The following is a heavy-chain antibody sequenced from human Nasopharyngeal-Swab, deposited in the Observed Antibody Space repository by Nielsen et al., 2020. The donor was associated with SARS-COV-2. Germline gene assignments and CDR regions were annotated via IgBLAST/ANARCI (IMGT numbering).Heavy chain of an antibody. V-gene: IGHV7-4-1*02. J-gene: IGHJ3*02. CDR1: GYTFTSYA. D-gene: IGHD3-3*01. CDR2: INTNTGNP. Sequence: ASVKVSCKASGYTFTSYAMNWVRQVPGQGLEWMGWINTNTGNPQYAQGFTGRFVLSLDPSVSTAYLQISSLKAEDTAVYYCARDNRITIFGVVIIEDAFDICVQGTMVTVSS. CDR3: ARDNRITIFGVVIIEDAFDI.